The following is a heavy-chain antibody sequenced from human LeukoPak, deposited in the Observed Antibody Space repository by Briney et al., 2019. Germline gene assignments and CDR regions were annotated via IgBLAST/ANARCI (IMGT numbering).Heavy chain of an antibody. V-gene: IGHV3-7*01. CDR2: IKQDGSET. J-gene: IGHJ5*01. CDR3: VRDPPRGRMESEDS. D-gene: IGHD3-16*01. Sequence: GGSLRLSCVVSGFSFDSHWMTWVRQAPGKGLEYVANIKQDGSETHYVDSVEGRFTISRDNAKNSVYLEMNSLRAEDTAVYYCVRDPPRGRMESEDSWGQGTQVTVSS. CDR1: GFSFDSHW.